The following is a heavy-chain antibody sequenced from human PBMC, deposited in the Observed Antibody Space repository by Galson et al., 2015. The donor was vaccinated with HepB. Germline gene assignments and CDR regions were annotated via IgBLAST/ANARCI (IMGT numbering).Heavy chain of an antibody. CDR1: GFTFSSYA. V-gene: IGHV3-33*06. D-gene: IGHD2-2*01. J-gene: IGHJ4*02. Sequence: SLRLSCAASGFTFSSYAMHWVRQAPGKGLEWVAVIWYDGSDKYYADSVKGRFTISRDNSKNTLYLQMNSLRAEDTAVYYCAKAGGYCSGTSCYGRRVDYWGQGTLVTVSS. CDR2: IWYDGSDK. CDR3: AKAGGYCSGTSCYGRRVDY.